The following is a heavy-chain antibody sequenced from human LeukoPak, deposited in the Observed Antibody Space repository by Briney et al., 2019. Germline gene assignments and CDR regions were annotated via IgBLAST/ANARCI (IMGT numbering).Heavy chain of an antibody. Sequence: NSGGSLRLSCAASGFTFTSFSMSWVRQAPGKGLEWVSSISSSSYIYYADSVKGRFTISRDNAKNSLYLQMNSLRAEDTAVYYCARDPSGAFDYWGQGTLVTVSS. CDR2: ISSSSYI. CDR1: GFTFTSFS. J-gene: IGHJ4*02. V-gene: IGHV3-21*01. CDR3: ARDPSGAFDY. D-gene: IGHD3-10*01.